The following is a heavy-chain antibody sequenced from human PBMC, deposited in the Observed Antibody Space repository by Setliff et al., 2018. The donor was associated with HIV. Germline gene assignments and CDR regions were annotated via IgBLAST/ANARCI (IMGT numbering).Heavy chain of an antibody. J-gene: IGHJ6*03. Sequence: TLSLTCAVYGGSFSGYYWSWIRQPPGKGLEWIGEINHDRTTNYNPSLRSRVTISVDTSKNQFSLTLNSVTAADTAVYYCARGSRQLTIFGVVFKTNYYFMDVWGKGTAGTVSS. D-gene: IGHD3-3*01. V-gene: IGHV4-34*01. CDR3: ARGSRQLTIFGVVFKTNYYFMDV. CDR2: INHDRTT. CDR1: GGSFSGYY.